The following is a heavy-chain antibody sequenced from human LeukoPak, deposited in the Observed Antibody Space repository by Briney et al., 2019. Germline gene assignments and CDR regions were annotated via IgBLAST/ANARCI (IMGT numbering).Heavy chain of an antibody. Sequence: PGGSLRLSCAASGFTFNTYSLNWVRQAPGKGLEWVSSIIGSSSYTYYSDLVKGRFTISRDDARNSLYLQMNSLRAEDTAVYYCARDTNHYDSSGYYAGSDFDYWGQGTLVTVSS. D-gene: IGHD3-22*01. J-gene: IGHJ4*02. CDR3: ARDTNHYDSSGYYAGSDFDY. V-gene: IGHV3-21*01. CDR1: GFTFNTYS. CDR2: IIGSSSYT.